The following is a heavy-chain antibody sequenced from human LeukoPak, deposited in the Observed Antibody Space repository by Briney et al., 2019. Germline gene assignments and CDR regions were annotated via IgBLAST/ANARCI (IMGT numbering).Heavy chain of an antibody. Sequence: TSETLSLTCTVSGYSISSGYYWGWIRQPPGKGLEWIGSIYHSGSTYYNPSLKSRVTISVDTSKNQFSLKLSSVTAADTAVYYCARVARYSSSWYGYYFDYWGQGTLVTVSS. V-gene: IGHV4-38-2*02. CDR1: GYSISSGYY. J-gene: IGHJ4*02. D-gene: IGHD6-13*01. CDR2: IYHSGST. CDR3: ARVARYSSSWYGYYFDY.